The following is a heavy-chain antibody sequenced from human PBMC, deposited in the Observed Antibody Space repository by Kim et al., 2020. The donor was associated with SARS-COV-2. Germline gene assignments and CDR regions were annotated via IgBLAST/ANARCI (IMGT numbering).Heavy chain of an antibody. CDR1: GYTFTSYG. D-gene: IGHD6-19*01. CDR3: ARDLWRYSSGWYGLNNYYYYGMDV. V-gene: IGHV1-18*01. J-gene: IGHJ6*02. CDR2: ISAYNGNT. Sequence: ASVKVSCKASGYTFTSYGISWVRQALGQGLEWMGWISAYNGNTNYAQKLQGRVTMTTDTSTSTAYMELRSLRSDDTAVYYCARDLWRYSSGWYGLNNYYYYGMDVWGQGSTVTVSS.